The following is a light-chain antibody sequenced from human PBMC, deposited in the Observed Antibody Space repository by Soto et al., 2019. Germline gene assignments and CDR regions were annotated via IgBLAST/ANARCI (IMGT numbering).Light chain of an antibody. Sequence: DIQMTQSPXTLSXSVGDRVTITCRASQSISSWLAWYQQKPGKAPKLLIYDASSLESGVPSRFSXXXXXXXXXXXISSLQPDDFATYYCQQYNSYRYTFGQGTKLEIK. CDR1: QSISSW. V-gene: IGKV1-5*01. CDR3: QQYNSYRYT. CDR2: DAS. J-gene: IGKJ2*01.